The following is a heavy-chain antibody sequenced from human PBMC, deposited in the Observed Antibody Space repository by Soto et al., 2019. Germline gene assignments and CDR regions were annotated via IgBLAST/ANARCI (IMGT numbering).Heavy chain of an antibody. Sequence: GGSLRLSCAASGFTFRNYYMNWFRKAPGKGLEWVAKIKSDGTEKYYVDSVKGRFTISRDNAENSLYLQMNSLRAEDTAVYYSERWALYFPGDFSLCRFDYWGQGTLVTVSS. CDR1: GFTFRNYY. CDR2: IKSDGTEK. V-gene: IGHV3-7*03. J-gene: IGHJ4*02. CDR3: ERWALYFPGDFSLCRFDY. D-gene: IGHD2-21*01.